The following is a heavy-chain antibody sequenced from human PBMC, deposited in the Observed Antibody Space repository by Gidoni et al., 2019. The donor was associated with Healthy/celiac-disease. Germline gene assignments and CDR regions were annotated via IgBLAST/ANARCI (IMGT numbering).Heavy chain of an antibody. Sequence: QITLKESGPTLVNPTQTLTLTCTLSGFSHSTNGVGVGWIRQPPGKALEGLALIYWDDEKRYSPSLKSRLNVTKDLSKNQVILTIENMDPVYTATYYCARSPNGYSSSPGGFDYWGQGTMVTVSS. CDR3: ARSPNGYSSSPGGFDY. CDR1: GFSHSTNGVG. CDR2: IYWDDEK. D-gene: IGHD6-6*01. V-gene: IGHV2-5*02. J-gene: IGHJ4*02.